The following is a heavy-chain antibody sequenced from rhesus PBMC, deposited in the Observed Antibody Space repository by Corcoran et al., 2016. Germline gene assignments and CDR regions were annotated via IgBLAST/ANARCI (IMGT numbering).Heavy chain of an antibody. Sequence: QVKLQQWGEGLVKPSETLSLTCAVYGGSISGYYYWSWIRQAPGKGLEWIGNIDGNSATTNYHPHLKNRFTISKDTSKNQFSLKLNSVTAADTAVYYCARNRGLSGSWQFDYWGQGVLVTVSS. CDR1: GGSISGYYY. CDR3: ARNRGLSGSWQFDY. CDR2: IDGNSATT. V-gene: IGHV4-73*01. D-gene: IGHD6-25*01. J-gene: IGHJ4*01.